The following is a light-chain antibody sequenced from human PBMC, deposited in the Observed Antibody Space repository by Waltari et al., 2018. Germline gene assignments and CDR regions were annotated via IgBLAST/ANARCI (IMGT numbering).Light chain of an antibody. CDR2: WAS. CDR1: QNVNNK. Sequence: DVVVTQSPDSLAVSLGERATIHCKSSQNVNNKLAWYQQKPGQPPNLLIYWASTRASGVPDRFSVSGSGTDFTLTISSLQADDVAVYYCQQYDNTPFTFGPGTKVDIK. J-gene: IGKJ3*01. V-gene: IGKV4-1*01. CDR3: QQYDNTPFT.